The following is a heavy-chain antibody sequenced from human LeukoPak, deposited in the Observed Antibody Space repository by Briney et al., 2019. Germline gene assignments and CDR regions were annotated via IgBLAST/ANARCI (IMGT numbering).Heavy chain of an antibody. CDR1: GYTFTGYY. J-gene: IGHJ3*02. CDR2: INPNSGGT. V-gene: IGHV1-2*02. Sequence: GASVKVPCKASGYTFTGYYMHWVRQAPGQGLERMGWINPNSGGTNYAQKFQGRVTMTRDTSISTAYMELSRLRSDDTAVYYCARNTYSSGWSPDYYDAFDIWGQGTMVTVSS. CDR3: ARNTYSSGWSPDYYDAFDI. D-gene: IGHD6-19*01.